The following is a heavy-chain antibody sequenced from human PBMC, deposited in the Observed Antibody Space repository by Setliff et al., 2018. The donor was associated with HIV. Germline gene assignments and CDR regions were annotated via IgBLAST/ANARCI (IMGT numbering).Heavy chain of an antibody. CDR2: INPHSGVT. CDR1: GYSSTGYW. Sequence: ASVKVSCKASGYSSTGYWMHWVRQAPGQGLEWMGRINPHSGVTNYAQKFQGRVTMTRDTSIATAYMDLSRLTSDDTAVYYCAKDSDFGGTTNWFDPWGQGTLVTVSS. V-gene: IGHV1-2*06. D-gene: IGHD3-10*01. J-gene: IGHJ5*02. CDR3: AKDSDFGGTTNWFDP.